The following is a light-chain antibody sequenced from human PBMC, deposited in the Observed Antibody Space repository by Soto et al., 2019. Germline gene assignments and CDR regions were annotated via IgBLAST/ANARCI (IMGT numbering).Light chain of an antibody. CDR1: QSVSSDY. CDR2: GAS. Sequence: EIVLTQSPDTLSLSPGERATLSCRASQSVSSDYLVWYQQKPGLPPRLLIYGASRRATGIPDRFSGSGSGTDFILTISRLEPEDFAVYYCQHYDNTPPSVTFGPGTKVDI. J-gene: IGKJ3*01. CDR3: QHYDNTPPSVT. V-gene: IGKV3-20*01.